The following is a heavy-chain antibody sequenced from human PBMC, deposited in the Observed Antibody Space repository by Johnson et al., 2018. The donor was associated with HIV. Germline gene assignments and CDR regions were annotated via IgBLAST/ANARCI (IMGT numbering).Heavy chain of an antibody. CDR1: GFTFSMYD. CDR2: IGIAGDT. Sequence: VQLVESGGDLVQSGGSLRLSCAASGFTFSMYDIHWVRQTTGKGLEWVSGIGIAGDTYYPGSVKGRFTISRENAKNSLYLQMNSLRAEDTAVYYCAREGSGIAGGGAFDIWGQGTMVTVSS. D-gene: IGHD1-26*01. V-gene: IGHV3-13*01. J-gene: IGHJ3*02. CDR3: AREGSGIAGGGAFDI.